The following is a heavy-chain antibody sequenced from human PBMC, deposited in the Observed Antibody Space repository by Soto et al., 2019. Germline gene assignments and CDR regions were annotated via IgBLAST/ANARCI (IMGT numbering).Heavy chain of an antibody. J-gene: IGHJ4*02. CDR3: ARQITGKRNFDY. Sequence: QLQLQESGQGLVKPSETLSLTCTVSGGSISSSSYYWGWIRQPPGKGLEWIGSIYYSGSTYYNPSLKSRVTISVDTSKNQFSLKLSSVTAADTAVYYCARQITGKRNFDYWGQGTLVTVSS. D-gene: IGHD1-20*01. CDR1: GGSISSSSYY. V-gene: IGHV4-39*01. CDR2: IYYSGST.